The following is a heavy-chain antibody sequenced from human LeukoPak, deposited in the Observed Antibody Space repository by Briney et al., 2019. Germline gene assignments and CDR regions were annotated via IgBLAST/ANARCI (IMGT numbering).Heavy chain of an antibody. CDR3: ARDLFSGRGAIDC. Sequence: GGSLRLSCAASGFTFSSFEMNWVRQAPGKGLEWVSYISSSGTTIYYADSVRGRFTFSRDNAKNSLYLQMNSLGAEDTAVYYCARDLFSGRGAIDCWGQGTLVTVSS. CDR2: ISSSGTTI. J-gene: IGHJ4*02. D-gene: IGHD2-15*01. CDR1: GFTFSSFE. V-gene: IGHV3-48*03.